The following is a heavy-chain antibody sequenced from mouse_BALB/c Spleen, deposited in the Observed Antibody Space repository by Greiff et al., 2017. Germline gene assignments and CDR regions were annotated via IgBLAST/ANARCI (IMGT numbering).Heavy chain of an antibody. V-gene: IGHV5-9*01. J-gene: IGHJ4*01. Sequence: EVQGVESGGGLVKPGGSLKLSCAASGFTFSSYTMSWVRQTPEKRLEWVATISSGGGNTYYPDSVKGRFTISRDNAKNTLYLQMSSLRSEDTALYYCARSYYGSSYYAMDYWGQGTSVTVSS. CDR2: ISSGGGNT. CDR1: GFTFSSYT. D-gene: IGHD1-1*01. CDR3: ARSYYGSSYYAMDY.